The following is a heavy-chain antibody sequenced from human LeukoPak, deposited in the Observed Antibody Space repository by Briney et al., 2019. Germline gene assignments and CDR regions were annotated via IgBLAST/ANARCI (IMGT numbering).Heavy chain of an antibody. Sequence: GGSLRLSCAASGFTFSSYSMNWVRQAPGKGLEWVSSISSSSSYIYYADSVKGRFTISRDNAKNSLYLQMNSLRAEDTAVYYCASYYDSSGRPADAFDIWGQGTMVTVSS. D-gene: IGHD3-22*01. J-gene: IGHJ3*02. V-gene: IGHV3-21*01. CDR3: ASYYDSSGRPADAFDI. CDR1: GFTFSSYS. CDR2: ISSSSSYI.